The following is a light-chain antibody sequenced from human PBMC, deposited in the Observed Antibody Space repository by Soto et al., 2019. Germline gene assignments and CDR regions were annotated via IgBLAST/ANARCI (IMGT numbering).Light chain of an antibody. J-gene: IGLJ3*02. CDR3: QAYDYSLTASV. CDR1: SSNLGAGYD. Sequence: QAVVPQPPSVSGAPGQRVTISCTGNSSNLGAGYDVHWYQQLPGAAPKLVIFGNRNRPSGVPERFSGSKSGTSASLAITGLQAEDEADYYCQAYDYSLTASVFGGGTKLTVL. CDR2: GNR. V-gene: IGLV1-40*01.